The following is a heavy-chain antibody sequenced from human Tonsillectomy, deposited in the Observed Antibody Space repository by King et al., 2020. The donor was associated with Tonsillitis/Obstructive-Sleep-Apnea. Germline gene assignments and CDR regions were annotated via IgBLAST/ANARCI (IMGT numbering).Heavy chain of an antibody. CDR3: ARAYSSTSLMLYDY. D-gene: IGHD2-2*01. CDR1: GFTFSSYG. J-gene: IGHJ4*02. CDR2: IWYDVSNK. V-gene: IGHV3-33*01. Sequence: VQLVESGGGVVQPGRSLRLSCAASGFTFSSYGMHWVRQAPGKGLEWVAVIWYDVSNKYYADSVKGRFTISRDNSKNTLYLQMNSLRAEDTAVYYCARAYSSTSLMLYDYWGQGTLVTVSS.